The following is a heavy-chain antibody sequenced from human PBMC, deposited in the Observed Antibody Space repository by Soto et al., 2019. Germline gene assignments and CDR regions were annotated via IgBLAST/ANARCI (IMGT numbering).Heavy chain of an antibody. V-gene: IGHV4-39*01. J-gene: IGHJ5*02. Sequence: TLSLTCTVSGGSISSSSYYWGWIRQPPGKGLEWIGSIYYSGSTYYNPSLKSRVTISVDTSKNQFTLKLSSVTAADTAVYYCARQGAGAVAGSSWFDPWGQGTLVTVSS. CDR1: GGSISSSSYY. CDR2: IYYSGST. CDR3: ARQGAGAVAGSSWFDP. D-gene: IGHD6-19*01.